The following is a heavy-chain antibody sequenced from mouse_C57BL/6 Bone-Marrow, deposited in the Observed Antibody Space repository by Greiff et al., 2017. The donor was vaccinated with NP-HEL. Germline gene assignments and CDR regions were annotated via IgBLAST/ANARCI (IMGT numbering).Heavy chain of an antibody. D-gene: IGHD1-1*01. CDR3: TTVVAHYYAMDY. CDR2: IDPENGDT. V-gene: IGHV14-4*01. CDR1: GFNIKDDY. J-gene: IGHJ4*01. Sequence: VQLQQSGAELVRPGASVKLSCTASGFNIKDDYMHWVKQRPEQGLEWIGWIDPENGDTEYASQFQGKATITADTSSNTAYLQLSSLTSEDTAVYYCTTVVAHYYAMDYWGQGTSVTVSS.